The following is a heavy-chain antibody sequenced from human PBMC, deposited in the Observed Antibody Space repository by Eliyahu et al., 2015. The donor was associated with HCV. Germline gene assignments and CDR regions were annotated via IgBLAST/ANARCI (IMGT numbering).Heavy chain of an antibody. CDR1: GGSISGSSYY. CDR2: IHYSGNT. Sequence: QLQLQESGPGLVRPSETLSLTCTVSGGSISGSSYYWGWILQPPGKGLEWIGSIHYSGNTYYNPSLKSRVTMSIDTSKNQFSLKLSSVTAADTAVYYCARLSGTFSWGQGTLVTVSS. J-gene: IGHJ4*02. V-gene: IGHV4-39*01. CDR3: ARLSGTFS. D-gene: IGHD1-26*01.